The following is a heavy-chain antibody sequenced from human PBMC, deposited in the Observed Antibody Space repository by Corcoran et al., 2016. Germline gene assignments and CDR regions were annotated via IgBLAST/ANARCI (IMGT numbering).Heavy chain of an antibody. Sequence: QVQLQQWGAGLLKPSETLSLTCAVYGGSFSGYYWSWIRQPPGKGLEWIGEINHSGSTNYNPSLKSRVTISVDTSKNQFSLKLSSVTAADTAVYYFARDCSSTSCHKAGGYWGQGTLVTVSS. CDR1: GGSFSGYY. CDR2: INHSGST. CDR3: ARDCSSTSCHKAGGY. V-gene: IGHV4-34*01. J-gene: IGHJ4*02. D-gene: IGHD2-2*01.